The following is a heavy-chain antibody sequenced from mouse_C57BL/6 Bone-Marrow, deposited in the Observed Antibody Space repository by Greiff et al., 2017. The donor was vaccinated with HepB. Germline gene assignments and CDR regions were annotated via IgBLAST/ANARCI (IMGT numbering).Heavy chain of an antibody. CDR1: GFSLTSYG. D-gene: IGHD2-12*01. J-gene: IGHJ4*01. CDR3: ARTPHYSYAMDY. Sequence: VKLMESGPGLVAPSQSLSITCTVSGFSLTSYGVHWVRQPPGKGLEWLVVIWSDGSTTYNSALKSRLSISKDNSKSQVFLKMNSLQTDDTAMYYCARTPHYSYAMDYWGQGTSVTVSS. V-gene: IGHV2-6*03. CDR2: IWSDGST.